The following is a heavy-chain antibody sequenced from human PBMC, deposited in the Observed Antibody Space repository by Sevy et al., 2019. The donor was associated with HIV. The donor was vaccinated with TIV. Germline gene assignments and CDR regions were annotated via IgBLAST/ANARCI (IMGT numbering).Heavy chain of an antibody. CDR2: IYSGGST. CDR3: AREGYYYYGMDV. CDR1: GFTVSSNY. Sequence: GGSLRLSCAASGFTVSSNYMSWVRQAPGKGLEWVSVIYSGGSTYYADSVKGRFTISRDNSKNTLYLQMNSLRAEDTSVYYCAREGYYYYGMDVWGQGTTVTVSS. V-gene: IGHV3-53*01. J-gene: IGHJ6*02.